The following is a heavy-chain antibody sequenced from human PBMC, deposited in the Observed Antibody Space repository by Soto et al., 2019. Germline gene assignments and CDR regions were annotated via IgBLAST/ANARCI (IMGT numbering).Heavy chain of an antibody. D-gene: IGHD2-2*01. Sequence: ASVKVSCKASGYTFTSYGISWVRQAPGQGLEWMGWISAYNGSTNYAQKLQGRVTMTTDTSTSTAYMELRSLRSDDTAVYYCARDLGYCSSTSCPTDAFDIWGQGTMVTVSS. V-gene: IGHV1-18*01. CDR3: ARDLGYCSSTSCPTDAFDI. CDR1: GYTFTSYG. CDR2: ISAYNGST. J-gene: IGHJ3*02.